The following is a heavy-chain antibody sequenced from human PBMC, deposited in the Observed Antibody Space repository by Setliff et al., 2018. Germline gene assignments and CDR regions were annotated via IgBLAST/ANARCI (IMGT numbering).Heavy chain of an antibody. CDR2: IFSNDEK. CDR3: ARAYYDSSGYYPLVY. D-gene: IGHD3-22*01. V-gene: IGHV2-26*01. J-gene: IGHJ4*02. CDR1: GFSLSNARMG. Sequence: ESGPTLVNPTETLTLTCTVSGFSLSNARMGVSWIRQPPGKALEWLAHIFSNDEKSYSTSLKSRLTISKDTSKSQVVLTMTNMDPVDTATYYCARAYYDSSGYYPLVYWGRGTLVTVSS.